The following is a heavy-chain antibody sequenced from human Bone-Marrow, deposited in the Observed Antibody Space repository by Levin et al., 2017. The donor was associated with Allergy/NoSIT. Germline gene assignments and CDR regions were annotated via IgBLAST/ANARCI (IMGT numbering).Heavy chain of an antibody. CDR3: ARVSPPVVTTYYFDY. J-gene: IGHJ4*02. CDR1: GFTFSSYA. Sequence: GESLKISCAASGFTFSSYAMHWVRQAPGKGLEWVAVISYDGSNKYYADSVKGRFTISRDNSKNTLYLQMNSLRAEDTAVYYCARVSPPVVTTYYFDYWGQGTLVTVSS. V-gene: IGHV3-30*04. CDR2: ISYDGSNK. D-gene: IGHD3-22*01.